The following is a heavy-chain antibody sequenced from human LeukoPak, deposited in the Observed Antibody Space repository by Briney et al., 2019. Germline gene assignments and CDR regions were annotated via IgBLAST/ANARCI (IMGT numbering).Heavy chain of an antibody. CDR3: ARVSEVVAQALDN. V-gene: IGHV1-18*01. D-gene: IGHD3-22*01. CDR2: ISAYNGNT. CDR1: GYTFTSYG. Sequence: ASVKVSCKASGYTFTSYGISWVRQAPGQGLEWMGWISAYNGNTNYAQKLQGRVTITADEFTSTAYMELSSLRSEDTAVYYCARVSEVVAQALDNWGQGMLVTVSS. J-gene: IGHJ4*02.